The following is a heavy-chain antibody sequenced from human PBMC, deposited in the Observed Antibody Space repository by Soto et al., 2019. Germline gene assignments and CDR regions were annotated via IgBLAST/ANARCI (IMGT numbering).Heavy chain of an antibody. V-gene: IGHV4-31*03. CDR2: IYYSGST. CDR1: GGSISSGGYY. Sequence: SETLSLTCTVSGGSISSGGYYWSWIRPHPGKGLEWIGYIYYSGSTYYNPSLKSRVTISVDTSKNQFSLKLSSVTAAATAVYYCAILYDSSGDYGLDAFDTWGQGTMVTVSS. J-gene: IGHJ3*02. D-gene: IGHD3-22*01. CDR3: AILYDSSGDYGLDAFDT.